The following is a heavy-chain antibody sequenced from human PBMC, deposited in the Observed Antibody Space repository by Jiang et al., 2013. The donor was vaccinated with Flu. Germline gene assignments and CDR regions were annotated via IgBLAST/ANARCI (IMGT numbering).Heavy chain of an antibody. J-gene: IGHJ6*02. CDR1: GYTFTSYG. Sequence: KASGYTFTSYGISWVRQAPGQGLEWMGRIIPILGIANYAQKFQGRVTITADKSTSTAYMELSSLRSEDTAVYYCAKGDYYRSYYYYYGMDVWGQGTTVTVSS. D-gene: IGHD3-10*01. CDR3: AKGDYYRSYYYYYGMDV. CDR2: IIPILGIA. V-gene: IGHV1-69*04.